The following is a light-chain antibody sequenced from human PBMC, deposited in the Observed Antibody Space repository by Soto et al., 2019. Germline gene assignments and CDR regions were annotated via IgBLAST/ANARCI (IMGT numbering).Light chain of an antibody. V-gene: IGLV2-14*03. CDR3: SSFTTNTTLK. Sequence: QSALAQPASVSGSPGQSITISCTGTSGDIGAYSYVSWYQQHPGKAPKLLIYEVSHRPSGVSLRFSGSKSANTASLTISGLQAEDEAEYYCSSFTTNTTLKFGGGTKLTVL. J-gene: IGLJ3*02. CDR1: SGDIGAYSY. CDR2: EVS.